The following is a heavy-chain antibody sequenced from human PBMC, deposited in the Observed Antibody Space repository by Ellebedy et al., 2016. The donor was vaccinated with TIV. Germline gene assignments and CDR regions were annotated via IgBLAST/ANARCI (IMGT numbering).Heavy chain of an antibody. J-gene: IGHJ4*02. Sequence: PGGSLRLSCAASGFTFSSSWMHWVRQGTGKGLVWVSRIKTDGTTTNYAASVKGRFTVARDNAKNTLYLQMNSLRAEDTAVYYCAGGGSGYINYWGQGSPVTVSS. CDR1: GFTFSSSW. CDR3: AGGGSGYINY. CDR2: IKTDGTTT. V-gene: IGHV3-74*01. D-gene: IGHD5-18*01.